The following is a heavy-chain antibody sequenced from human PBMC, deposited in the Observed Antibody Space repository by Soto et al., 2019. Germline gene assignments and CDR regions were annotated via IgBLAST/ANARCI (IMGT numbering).Heavy chain of an antibody. CDR3: AREYSSGWSKD. J-gene: IGHJ4*02. CDR1: GYTFTSYD. V-gene: IGHV1-8*01. D-gene: IGHD6-19*01. CDR2: MDPNSANT. Sequence: QVQLVQSGAEVKKPGASVKVSCKASGYTFTSYDINWVRQATGQGLEWMGWMDPNSANTGYSQKFQGRVTMNRNTPIRTPYMELRRLRSEDTAVYYCAREYSSGWSKDWGQGTLVTVSS.